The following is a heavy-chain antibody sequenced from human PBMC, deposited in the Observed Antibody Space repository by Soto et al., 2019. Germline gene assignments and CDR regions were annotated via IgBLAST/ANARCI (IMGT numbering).Heavy chain of an antibody. J-gene: IGHJ6*03. V-gene: IGHV3-74*01. CDR2: ISIGGSET. CDR3: ARGYPLWSPYFYYYMDV. Sequence: GGSLRLSCEASGLTFSISWMHWVRQAPGKGLVWVSRISIGGSETYYADSVKGRFTIPRDNSRNTLYLQMNSLRAEDTAVYYCARGYPLWSPYFYYYMDVWGQGTTVTVSS. D-gene: IGHD5-18*01. CDR1: GLTFSISW.